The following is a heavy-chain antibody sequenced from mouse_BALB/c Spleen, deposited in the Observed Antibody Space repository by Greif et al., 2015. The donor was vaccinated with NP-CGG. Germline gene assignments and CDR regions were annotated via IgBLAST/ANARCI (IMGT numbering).Heavy chain of an antibody. CDR3: ARAGKDYFDY. V-gene: IGHV1-69*02. J-gene: IGHJ2*01. CDR1: GYTFTSYW. Sequence: QVQLQQSGAELVKPGASVKLSCKASGYTFTSYWMHWVKQRPGQGLEWIGEIDPSDSYTNYNQKFKGKATLTVDKSSSTAYMQLSSLTSEDSAVYCCARAGKDYFDYWGQGTTLTVSS. CDR2: IDPSDSYT.